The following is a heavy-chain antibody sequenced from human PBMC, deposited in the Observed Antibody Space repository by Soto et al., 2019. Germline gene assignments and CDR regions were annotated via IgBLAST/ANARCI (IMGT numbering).Heavy chain of an antibody. V-gene: IGHV1-69*02. J-gene: IGHJ4*02. D-gene: IGHD4-17*01. CDR3: ARAPSSYGDYDY. CDR2: IIPILGIA. CDR1: GGTFSSYT. Sequence: KVSCKASGGTFSSYTISWVRQAPGQGLEWMGRIIPILGIANYAQKFQGRVTITADKSTSTAYMELSSLRSEDTAVYYCARAPSSYGDYDYWGQGTLVTVSS.